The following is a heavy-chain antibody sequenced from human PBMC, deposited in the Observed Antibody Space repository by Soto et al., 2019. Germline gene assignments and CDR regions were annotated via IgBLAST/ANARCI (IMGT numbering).Heavy chain of an antibody. Sequence: GGSLRLSCAASGFTFSSYAMHWVRQAPGKGLEWVAVISYDGSNKYYADSVKGRFTISRDNSKNTLYLQMNSLRAEDTAVYYCARDTDNDFWSGFNWFDPWGQGTLVTVSS. CDR1: GFTFSSYA. CDR2: ISYDGSNK. D-gene: IGHD3-3*01. V-gene: IGHV3-30-3*01. J-gene: IGHJ5*02. CDR3: ARDTDNDFWSGFNWFDP.